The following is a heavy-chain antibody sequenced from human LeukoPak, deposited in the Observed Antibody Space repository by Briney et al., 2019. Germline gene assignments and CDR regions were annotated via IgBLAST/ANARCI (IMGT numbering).Heavy chain of an antibody. CDR2: ISAYNGNT. Sequence: GASVKVSCKASGYTFTSYGISWVRQAPGQGLEWMGWISAYNGNTNYAQKLQGRVTMTTDTSTSTAYMELRSLRSDDTAVYYCARDTHWAGNYYDSSGYYYGDYWGQGTLVTVSS. D-gene: IGHD3-22*01. J-gene: IGHJ4*02. CDR3: ARDTHWAGNYYDSSGYYYGDY. V-gene: IGHV1-18*01. CDR1: GYTFTSYG.